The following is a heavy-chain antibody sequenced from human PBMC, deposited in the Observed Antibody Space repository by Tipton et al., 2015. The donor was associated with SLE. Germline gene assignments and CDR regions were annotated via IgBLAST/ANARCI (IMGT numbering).Heavy chain of an antibody. J-gene: IGHJ4*02. V-gene: IGHV3-53*05. D-gene: IGHD7-27*01. Sequence: SLRLSCAASGFTVSSHYMTWVRQAPAPGKGLEWVSVLYTGGSSDYADSVKGRFTISRDNSKNTLYLQMNSLRADDTAVYYCARDNWGLEYFDSWGQGSLVTVSS. CDR1: GFTVSSHY. CDR3: ARDNWGLEYFDS. CDR2: LYTGGSS.